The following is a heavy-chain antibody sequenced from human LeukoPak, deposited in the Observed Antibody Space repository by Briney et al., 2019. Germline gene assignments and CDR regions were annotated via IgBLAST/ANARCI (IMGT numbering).Heavy chain of an antibody. D-gene: IGHD5-18*01. J-gene: IGHJ4*02. CDR3: AGDNYGTDY. Sequence: SETLSLTCTVSGGSISGYYWSWIRQPPGKGLEWIGYIYYSGNTYYNPSLNSRITISIDPSKSQFSLKLSSVTAADTAVYYCAGDNYGTDYWGQGTLVTVSS. CDR2: IYYSGNT. V-gene: IGHV4-59*01. CDR1: GGSISGYY.